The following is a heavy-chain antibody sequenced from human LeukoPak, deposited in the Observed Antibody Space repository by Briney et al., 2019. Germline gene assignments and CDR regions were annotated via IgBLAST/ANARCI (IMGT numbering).Heavy chain of an antibody. CDR1: GGSISSGGYY. Sequence: PSETLSLTYTVSGGSISSGGYYWSWIRQPPGKGLEWIGYIYHSGSTYYNPSLKSRVTISVDRSKNQFSLKLSSVTAADTAVYYCARDEGSVPSNWFDPWGQGTLVTVSS. J-gene: IGHJ5*02. D-gene: IGHD6-6*01. CDR2: IYHSGST. V-gene: IGHV4-30-2*01. CDR3: ARDEGSVPSNWFDP.